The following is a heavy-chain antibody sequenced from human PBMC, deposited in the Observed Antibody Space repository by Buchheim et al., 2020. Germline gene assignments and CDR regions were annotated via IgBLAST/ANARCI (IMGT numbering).Heavy chain of an antibody. CDR2: IYYSGST. D-gene: IGHD2-2*02. Sequence: QVQLQESGPGLVKPSQTLSLTCTVSGGSISSGGYYWSWIRQHPGKGLEWIGYIYYSGSTYYNPSLKSRVTISVDTSKNQFSLKPSSVTAADTAVYYCAREATLGYCSSTSCYIFPDYYYYYMDVWGKGTT. CDR1: GGSISSGGYY. J-gene: IGHJ6*03. CDR3: AREATLGYCSSTSCYIFPDYYYYYMDV. V-gene: IGHV4-31*03.